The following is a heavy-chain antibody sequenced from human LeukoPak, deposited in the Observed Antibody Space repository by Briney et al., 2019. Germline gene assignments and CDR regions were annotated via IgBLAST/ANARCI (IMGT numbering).Heavy chain of an antibody. J-gene: IGHJ4*02. V-gene: IGHV1-2*05. CDR3: ASKYYYDSSGYEY. CDR1: GYTFTGYY. Sequence: ASVKVSCKASGYTFTGYYMHWVRQAPGQGLEWMGRINPNSGGTNYAQKSQGRVTMTRDTSISTAYMELSRLRSDDARVYYCASKYYYDSSGYEYWGQGTLVTVSS. CDR2: INPNSGGT. D-gene: IGHD3-22*01.